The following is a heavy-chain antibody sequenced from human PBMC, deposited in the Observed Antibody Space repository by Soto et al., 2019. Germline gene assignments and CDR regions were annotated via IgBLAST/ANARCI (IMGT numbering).Heavy chain of an antibody. Sequence: GGSLRLSCAASGFTFSSFAMCWVRQAPGKGLEWVSSISVSGGTTYYADSVKGRFTISRDNSKNTLNLQMNSLRAEDTAVYYCAKTSYYDFWSGYQAWGQGTLVTVSS. V-gene: IGHV3-23*01. CDR2: ISVSGGTT. J-gene: IGHJ4*02. D-gene: IGHD3-3*01. CDR1: GFTFSSFA. CDR3: AKTSYYDFWSGYQA.